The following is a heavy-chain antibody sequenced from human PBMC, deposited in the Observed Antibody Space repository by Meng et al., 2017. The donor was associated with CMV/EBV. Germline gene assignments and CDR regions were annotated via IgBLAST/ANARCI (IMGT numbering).Heavy chain of an antibody. Sequence: KVSCKGSGYNFTNYWIGWVRQMPGKGLEWMGIIYPGDSDTRYSPSSQGQVTISADKSISTAYLQWSSLKASDTAMYYCARHGGIYSGYDNNWFDPWGQGTLVTVSS. CDR3: ARHGGIYSGYDNNWFDP. V-gene: IGHV5-51*01. D-gene: IGHD5-12*01. CDR2: IYPGDSDT. CDR1: GYNFTNYW. J-gene: IGHJ5*02.